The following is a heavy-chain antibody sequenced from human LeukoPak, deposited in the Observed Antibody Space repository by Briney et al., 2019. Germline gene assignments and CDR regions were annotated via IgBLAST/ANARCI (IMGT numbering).Heavy chain of an antibody. J-gene: IGHJ4*02. Sequence: SVKVSCKASGGTFSSYAISWVRQAPGQGLEWMGGIIPIFGTANYAQKFQGRVTITADESTSTAYMELSSLRSEDTAVYYCARVVNYYDSSGYYYVVGGYFDYWGQGTLVGVSS. CDR2: IIPIFGTA. V-gene: IGHV1-69*13. CDR1: GGTFSSYA. D-gene: IGHD3-22*01. CDR3: ARVVNYYDSSGYYYVVGGYFDY.